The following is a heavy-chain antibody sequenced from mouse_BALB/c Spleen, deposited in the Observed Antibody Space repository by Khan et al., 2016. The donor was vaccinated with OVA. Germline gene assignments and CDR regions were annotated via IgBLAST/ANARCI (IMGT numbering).Heavy chain of an antibody. CDR2: IWGDGST. CDR3: ARNRESDYFDY. J-gene: IGHJ2*01. Sequence: QVQLQESGPGLVAPSQSLSITCTVSGFSLTSYGVNWVRQPPGKGLEWLGVIWGDGSTNYHSALISRLSISKDNSKSQVFLKMNSLQTDDTAMYFCARNRESDYFDYWGQGTTLTVSS. CDR1: GFSLTSYG. V-gene: IGHV2-3*01.